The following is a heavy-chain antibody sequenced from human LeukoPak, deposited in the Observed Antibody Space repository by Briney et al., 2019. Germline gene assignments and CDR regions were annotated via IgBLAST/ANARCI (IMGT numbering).Heavy chain of an antibody. CDR1: GHTFTGYY. J-gene: IGHJ4*02. D-gene: IGHD4-17*01. CDR2: INPNSGGT. V-gene: IGHV1-2*02. Sequence: ASVKVSCKASGHTFTGYYMHWVRQAPGQGLEWMGWINPNSGGTNYAQKFQGRVTMTRDTSISTAYMELSRLRSDDTAVYYCARPQGGYGDPYFDYWGQGTLVTVSS. CDR3: ARPQGGYGDPYFDY.